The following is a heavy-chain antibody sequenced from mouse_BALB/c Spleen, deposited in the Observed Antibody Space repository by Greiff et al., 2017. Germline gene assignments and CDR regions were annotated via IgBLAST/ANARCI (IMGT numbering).Heavy chain of an antibody. CDR3: ARLESTLFAY. CDR2: ISYSGST. V-gene: IGHV3-2*02. Sequence: VQLKESGPGLVKPSQSLSLTCTVTGYSITSDYAWNWIRQFPGNKLEWMGYISYSGSTSYNPSLKSRISITRDTSKNQFILQLNSVTAEDTATYYCARLESTLFAYWGQGTLVTVSA. CDR1: GYSITSDYA. J-gene: IGHJ3*01.